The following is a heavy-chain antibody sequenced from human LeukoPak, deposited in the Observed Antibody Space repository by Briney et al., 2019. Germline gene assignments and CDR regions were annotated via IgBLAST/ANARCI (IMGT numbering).Heavy chain of an antibody. V-gene: IGHV3-48*01. CDR3: ARGNGLRYFDR. Sequence: AGGSLRLSCEASGFTFSNYSMSWVRQAPGKGLEWVSYISSGSTALYYADSVKGRFTISRDNAKNSLYLQMNSLRVDDTAVYYCARGNGLRYFDRWGQGTLVTVSS. CDR2: ISSGSTAL. J-gene: IGHJ4*02. CDR1: GFTFSNYS. D-gene: IGHD4-11*01.